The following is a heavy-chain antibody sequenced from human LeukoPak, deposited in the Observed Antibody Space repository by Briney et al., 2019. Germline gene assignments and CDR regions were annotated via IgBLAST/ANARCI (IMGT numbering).Heavy chain of an antibody. CDR3: AREAGSSWSRGLDI. J-gene: IGHJ3*02. D-gene: IGHD6-13*01. Sequence: SQTLSLTCTVSGGSISSYYWSWIRQPPGKGLEWIGYIYYSGSTNYNPSLKSRVTISVDTSKNQFSLNLSSVTAADTAVYYCAREAGSSWSRGLDIWGQGTVVTVPS. V-gene: IGHV4-59*01. CDR1: GGSISSYY. CDR2: IYYSGST.